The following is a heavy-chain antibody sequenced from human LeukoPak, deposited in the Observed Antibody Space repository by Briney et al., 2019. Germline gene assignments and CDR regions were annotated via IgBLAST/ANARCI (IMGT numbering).Heavy chain of an antibody. CDR3: ARGRRDSRQFDY. J-gene: IGHJ4*02. CDR2: MNPNSGNT. D-gene: IGHD3-10*01. V-gene: IGHV1-8*01. CDR1: GYTFTSYD. Sequence: PEASVKVSCKASGYTFTSYDINWVRQAPGQGLEWMGWMNPNSGNTGYAQKFQDRVTMTRNTSISTAYMELSSLRSEDTAVYYCARGRRDSRQFDYWGQGTLVTVSS.